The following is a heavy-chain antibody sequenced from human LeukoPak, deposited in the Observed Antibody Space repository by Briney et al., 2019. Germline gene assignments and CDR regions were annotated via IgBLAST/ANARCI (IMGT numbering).Heavy chain of an antibody. CDR2: IYTSGST. CDR1: GGSISSYY. Sequence: SETLSLTCTVSGGSISSYYWSWIRQPAGKGLEWIGRIYTSGSTTYNPSLKSRVTMSLDTSKNQFSLKLSSVTAADTAVYYCARAGIYNYYYYMDVWGKGTTVTVSS. CDR3: ARAGIYNYYYYMDV. V-gene: IGHV4-4*07. J-gene: IGHJ6*03. D-gene: IGHD3-10*01.